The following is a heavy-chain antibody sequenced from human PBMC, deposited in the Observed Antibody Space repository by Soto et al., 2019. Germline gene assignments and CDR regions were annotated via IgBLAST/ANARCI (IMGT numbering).Heavy chain of an antibody. CDR2: IHPTGDST. D-gene: IGHD2-15*01. V-gene: IGHV1-46*03. CDR3: VRRASGGTCCHFDY. Sequence: ASVKVSCKASGYTFSNYGIHWVRQAPGQRLEWMGIIHPTGDSTSYAQKFQGRVTMTSDTSTSTVYMELSSLRSEDTAIYYCVRRASGGTCCHFDYWGQGTLVTVSS. J-gene: IGHJ4*02. CDR1: GYTFSNYG.